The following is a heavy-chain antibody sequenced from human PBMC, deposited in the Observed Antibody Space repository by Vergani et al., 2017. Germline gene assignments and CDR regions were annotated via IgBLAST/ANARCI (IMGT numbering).Heavy chain of an antibody. D-gene: IGHD4-17*01. J-gene: IGHJ4*02. CDR3: ARGGLTVTTLLVD. CDR2: ISSSSSYI. V-gene: IGHV3-21*01. CDR1: GFTFSSYS. Sequence: ELQLMESGGGVVQPGGSLRLSCAASGFTFSSYSMNWVRQAPGKGLEWVSSISSSSSYIYYADSVKGRFTISRDNAKNSLYLQMNSLRAEDTAVYYCARGGLTVTTLLVDWGQGTLVTVSS.